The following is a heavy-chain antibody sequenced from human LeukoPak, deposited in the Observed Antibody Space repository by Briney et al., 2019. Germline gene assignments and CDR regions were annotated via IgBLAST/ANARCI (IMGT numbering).Heavy chain of an antibody. J-gene: IGHJ4*02. D-gene: IGHD6-13*01. V-gene: IGHV1-46*01. CDR3: ARGLRYSSSRDKNYFDY. Sequence: ASVKVSCKASGYTFTSYYMHWVRQAPGQGLEWMGIINPSGGSTSYAQKFQGRVTMTTDTSTSTAYMELRSLRSDDTAVYYCARGLRYSSSRDKNYFDYWGQGTLVTVSS. CDR2: INPSGGST. CDR1: GYTFTSYY.